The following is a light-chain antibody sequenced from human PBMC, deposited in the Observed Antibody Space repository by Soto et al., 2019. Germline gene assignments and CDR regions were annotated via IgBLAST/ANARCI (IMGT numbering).Light chain of an antibody. Sequence: EIVLTQSPGTLSLSPGERATLSCRASQSVSSSYLAGYQQKPGQAPRLLIYGASSRATGIPDRFSGSGSGTDFTLTISRVEPEDFAVYYCQLTELTFGGGTKVEIK. V-gene: IGKV3-20*01. CDR3: QLTELT. J-gene: IGKJ4*01. CDR2: GAS. CDR1: QSVSSSY.